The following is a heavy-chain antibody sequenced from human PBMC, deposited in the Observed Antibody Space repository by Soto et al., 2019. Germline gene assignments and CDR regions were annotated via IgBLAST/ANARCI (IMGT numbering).Heavy chain of an antibody. V-gene: IGHV1-2*04. CDR1: GYVFTGYY. CDR2: INPISGDT. CDR3: ARDYGAAAGTSLNWFDR. D-gene: IGHD6-13*01. Sequence: QVQLVQSGAEVKKPGASVKVSCKSSGYVFTGYYMHWVRQAPGQGLEWLGWINPISGDTKYAQKFQGWVTMTRDTSSNTVYMELTRLRSDDTAVYYCARDYGAAAGTSLNWFDRWGQGTLVTVSS. J-gene: IGHJ5*02.